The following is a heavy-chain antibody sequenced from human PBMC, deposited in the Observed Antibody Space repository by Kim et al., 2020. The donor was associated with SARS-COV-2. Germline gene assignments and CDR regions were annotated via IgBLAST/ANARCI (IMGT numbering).Heavy chain of an antibody. D-gene: IGHD6-13*01. CDR1: EYTFTTYA. CDR3: ARDRAAAAHFGMDV. Sequence: ASVKVSCKASEYTFTTYAIHWVRQAPGQRLEWMGWITAGNANTKYSQKFQGRVIITRDTSASTAYMELSSLRSEDTAVYYCARDRAAAAHFGMDVWGQGT. CDR2: ITAGNANT. J-gene: IGHJ6*02. V-gene: IGHV1-3*01.